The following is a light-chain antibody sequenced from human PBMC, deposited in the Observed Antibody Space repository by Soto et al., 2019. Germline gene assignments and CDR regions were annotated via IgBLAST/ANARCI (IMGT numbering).Light chain of an antibody. CDR1: NIGSKS. CDR2: DDS. V-gene: IGLV3-21*02. CDR3: QVWDSTSDHVV. Sequence: SYELTQPPSVSVAPGQTAKITCGGNNIGSKSVHWYQQKPGQAPALVVYDDSVRPSGIPERFSGSNSGKTATLTISRVEAGDEADYYCQVWDSTSDHVVFGGGTTLTVL. J-gene: IGLJ2*01.